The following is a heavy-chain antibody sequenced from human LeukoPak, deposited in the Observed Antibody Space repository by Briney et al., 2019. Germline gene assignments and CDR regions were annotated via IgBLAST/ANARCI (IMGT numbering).Heavy chain of an antibody. D-gene: IGHD1-20*01. J-gene: IGHJ4*02. Sequence: SETLSLTCTVSGGSISSGGYHWRWIRQHPGKGLEWIGYIYYSGGTYYNPSLKSRVTISLDTSKNQFSLQLTSATAADTAVYYCARGLTASDYWGQGTLVTVSS. CDR3: ARGLTASDY. CDR1: GGSISSGGYH. CDR2: IYYSGGT. V-gene: IGHV4-31*03.